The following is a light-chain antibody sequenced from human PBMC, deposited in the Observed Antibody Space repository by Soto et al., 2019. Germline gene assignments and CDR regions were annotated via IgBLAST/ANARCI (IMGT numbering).Light chain of an antibody. V-gene: IGKV3-11*01. Sequence: EVVLTQSPATLSLSPGYSATLSCRASRSISSYLAWYQQKPGQAPSLLIYDASNRATGIPARFSGSGSGTDFTLTISSLEPEDFAVYYCQHRYNWLITFGQGTRLEIK. CDR3: QHRYNWLIT. CDR2: DAS. CDR1: RSISSY. J-gene: IGKJ5*01.